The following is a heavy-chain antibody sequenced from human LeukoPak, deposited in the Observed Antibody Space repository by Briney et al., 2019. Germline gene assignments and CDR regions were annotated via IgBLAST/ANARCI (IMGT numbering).Heavy chain of an antibody. CDR3: ARHIDGVIVMGFDY. CDR2: FIPCNAYT. V-gene: IGHV5-10-1*01. D-gene: IGHD3-16*02. CDR1: AGAFTSNC. J-gene: IGHJ4*02. Sequence: GESLKISCRGFAGAFTSNCYCRWRRKPGKGRVGWGSFIPCNAYTNYNPSFQGPVTMSADKSISTAYLQWSSLKASDTAIYYCARHIDGVIVMGFDYWGQGTLVTVSS.